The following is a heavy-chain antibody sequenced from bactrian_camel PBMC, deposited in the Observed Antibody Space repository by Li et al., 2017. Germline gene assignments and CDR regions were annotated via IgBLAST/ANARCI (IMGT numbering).Heavy chain of an antibody. D-gene: IGHD5*01. CDR2: IHTADGTT. CDR3: AAGSPRRRWAGWACLRGEYEYNY. V-gene: IGHV3S1*01. CDR1: AHIDSGVC. Sequence: HVQLVESGGGSVQDGGSLRLSCTAPAHIDSGVCMAWLRQAPGKAREKVAAIHTADGTTYFADSVKGRFTISQDNAKNTVYLQTTSLKPEDTAMYHCAAGSPRRRWAGWACLRGEYEYNYWGQGTQVTVS. J-gene: IGHJ4*01.